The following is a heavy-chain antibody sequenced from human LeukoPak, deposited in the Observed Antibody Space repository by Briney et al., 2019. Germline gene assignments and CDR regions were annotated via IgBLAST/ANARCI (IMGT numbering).Heavy chain of an antibody. CDR2: IYYSGST. Sequence: SETLSLTCTVSGGSISRYYWSWIRQPPGKGLEWIGYIYYSGSTNYNPSLKSRVTISVDTSKNQFSLKLSSVTAADTAVYYCATGIAVAGTLWYWGQGTLVTVSS. CDR3: ATGIAVAGTLWY. V-gene: IGHV4-59*12. D-gene: IGHD6-19*01. J-gene: IGHJ4*02. CDR1: GGSISRYY.